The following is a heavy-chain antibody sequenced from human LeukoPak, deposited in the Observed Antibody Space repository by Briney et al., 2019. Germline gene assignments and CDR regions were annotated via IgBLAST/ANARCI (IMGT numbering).Heavy chain of an antibody. D-gene: IGHD1-20*01. CDR3: ASTGNWNYNYYYYMDV. V-gene: IGHV5-51*01. Sequence: GESLKISCKGSGYSFTSYWIGWVRQMPGKGLEWMGIIYPGDSDTRYSPSFQGQVTISADKSISTAYLQWSSLKASDTAMYYCASTGNWNYNYYYYMDVWDKGTTVTVSS. CDR1: GYSFTSYW. CDR2: IYPGDSDT. J-gene: IGHJ6*03.